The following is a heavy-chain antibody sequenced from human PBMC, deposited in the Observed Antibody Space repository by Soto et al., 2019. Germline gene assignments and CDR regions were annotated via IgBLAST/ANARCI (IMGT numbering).Heavy chain of an antibody. Sequence: QVQLQESGPGLLKPSQTLSLTCTVSGTSISSGDHYWSWIRQHPGKGLEWIGYIHYSGSTHYNPSLQSRVTISVDTSKKQFSLNVTSVTAADTAVYYCAREVQDYGDPHGFDIWGQGTVVTVSS. CDR2: IHYSGST. CDR1: GTSISSGDHY. J-gene: IGHJ3*02. CDR3: AREVQDYGDPHGFDI. D-gene: IGHD4-17*01. V-gene: IGHV4-31*03.